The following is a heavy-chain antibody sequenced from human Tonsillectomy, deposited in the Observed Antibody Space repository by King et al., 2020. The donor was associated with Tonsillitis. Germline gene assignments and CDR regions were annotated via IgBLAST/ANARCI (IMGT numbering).Heavy chain of an antibody. CDR3: AGNPPARSNGVIDY. CDR1: GFTFSSYS. J-gene: IGHJ4*02. V-gene: IGHV3-21*01. Sequence: VQLVESGGGLVKPGGSLRLSCAASGFTFSSYSMNWVRQAPGKGLEWVSSISSSSSYIYYADSVKGRFTISRDNAKNSLYLQMNSLRAEDTAVYYCAGNPPARSNGVIDYWGQGTLVTVSS. D-gene: IGHD2-8*01. CDR2: ISSSSSYI.